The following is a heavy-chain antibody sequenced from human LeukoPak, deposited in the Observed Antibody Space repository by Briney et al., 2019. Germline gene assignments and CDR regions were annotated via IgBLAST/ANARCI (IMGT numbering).Heavy chain of an antibody. CDR3: ARDFGPHDY. CDR2: IKQDGSEK. CDR1: GFTFSSHW. Sequence: PGGSLRLSCAAPGFTFSSHWMSWVRQAPGKGLEWVANIKQDGSEKYYVDSVGGRFTISRDNAKNSLSLQMNSLRAEDTAVYFCARDFGPHDYWGQGTLVTVSS. J-gene: IGHJ4*02. D-gene: IGHD3-10*01. V-gene: IGHV3-7*05.